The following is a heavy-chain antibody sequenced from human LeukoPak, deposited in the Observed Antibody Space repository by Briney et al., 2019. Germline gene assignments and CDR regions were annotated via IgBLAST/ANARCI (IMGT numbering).Heavy chain of an antibody. J-gene: IGHJ4*02. CDR3: ARARDYGFDY. V-gene: IGHV3-7*01. Sequence: GGSLRLSCAASGFTFSNYWMSWVRQAPGKGLEWVANINEDGSEKYYVDSVKGRFTISRDNAKNSLYLQMKSLRADDTAVYLCARARDYGFDYWGQGTLVTVSS. CDR2: INEDGSEK. D-gene: IGHD4-17*01. CDR1: GFTFSNYW.